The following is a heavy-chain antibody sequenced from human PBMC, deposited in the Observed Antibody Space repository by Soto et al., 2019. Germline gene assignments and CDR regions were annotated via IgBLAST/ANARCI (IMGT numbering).Heavy chain of an antibody. J-gene: IGHJ6*02. Sequence: GGSLRLSCAASGFTFSSYSMNWVRQAPGKGLEWVSSISSSSSYIYYADSVKGRFTISRDNAKNSLYLQMNSLRAEDTAVYYCARDLRATITQRYYYYYGMDVWGQGTTVTVSS. CDR1: GFTFSSYS. CDR3: ARDLRATITQRYYYYYGMDV. D-gene: IGHD5-12*01. V-gene: IGHV3-21*01. CDR2: ISSSSSYI.